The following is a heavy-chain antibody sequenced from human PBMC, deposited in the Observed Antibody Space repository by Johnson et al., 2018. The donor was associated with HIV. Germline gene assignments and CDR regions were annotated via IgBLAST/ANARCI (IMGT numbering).Heavy chain of an antibody. CDR2: ISYDGSNK. Sequence: QVQLVESGGGVVQPGRSLRLSCAASGFIFSSNAMHWVRQAPGKGLEWVAVISYDGSNKFYADSVKGRFTISRDNSKNTLFLQMNSLRAEDTALYFCARDGRGEQLVDQGDAFDIWGQGTMVTVSS. D-gene: IGHD6-6*01. J-gene: IGHJ3*02. CDR3: ARDGRGEQLVDQGDAFDI. CDR1: GFIFSSNA. V-gene: IGHV3-30-3*01.